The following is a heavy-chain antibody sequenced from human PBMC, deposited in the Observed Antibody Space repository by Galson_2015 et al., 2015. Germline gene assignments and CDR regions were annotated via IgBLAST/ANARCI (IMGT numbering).Heavy chain of an antibody. J-gene: IGHJ5*02. CDR3: ARRINSTNTDYRGHNWFDP. Sequence: SETLSLTCAVYGGSFSGYYWSWIRQPPGKGLEWIGEINHSGSTNYNPSLKSRVTISVDTSKNQFSLKLSSVTAADPAVYYCARRINSTNTDYRGHNWFDPWGQGTLVTVSS. CDR2: INHSGST. CDR1: GGSFSGYY. V-gene: IGHV4-34*01. D-gene: IGHD4-11*01.